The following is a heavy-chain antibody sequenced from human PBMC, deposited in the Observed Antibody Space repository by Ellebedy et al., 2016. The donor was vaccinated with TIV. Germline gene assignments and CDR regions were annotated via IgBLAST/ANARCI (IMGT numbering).Heavy chain of an antibody. J-gene: IGHJ4*02. CDR3: ARADYGDYDNY. CDR1: GFTFSSFY. CDR2: INEDGSEK. V-gene: IGHV3-7*04. D-gene: IGHD4-17*01. Sequence: GGSLRLSXAASGFTFSSFYMSWVRQAPGKGLEWVASINEDGSEKYYLDSVKGRFTISRDNDKNSLYLQLNSPRAEDTAVYYCARADYGDYDNYWGQGTLVTVSS.